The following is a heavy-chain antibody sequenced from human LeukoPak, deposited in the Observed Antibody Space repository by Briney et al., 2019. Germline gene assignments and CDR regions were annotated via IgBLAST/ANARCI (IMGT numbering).Heavy chain of an antibody. D-gene: IGHD3-10*01. CDR1: GFNFDSYT. V-gene: IGHV3-21*01. CDR2: ISSGSGHI. Sequence: GGSLRLSCAASGFNFDSYTMTWVRQAPGKGLEWVSSISSGSGHIYYADSMKGRFTISRDNAKNSVYLQMNSLRAEHTAVYYCARARGVQGGYYFDCWGQGALVTVSS. CDR3: ARARGVQGGYYFDC. J-gene: IGHJ4*02.